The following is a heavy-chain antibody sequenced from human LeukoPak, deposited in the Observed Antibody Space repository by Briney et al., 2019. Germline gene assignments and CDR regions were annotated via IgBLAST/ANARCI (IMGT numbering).Heavy chain of an antibody. CDR3: AKDVGKWESLHFFDY. D-gene: IGHD1-26*01. CDR2: ISGSGASS. V-gene: IGHV3-23*01. J-gene: IGHJ4*02. Sequence: GGSLRLSCLTSGFTLSTNAMSWVRQAPGKGLEWISGISGSGASSYYADSVKGRFTISRDDSRNTLYLQMNSLRGDDTAVYYCAKDVGKWESLHFFDYWGQGTLVTVSS. CDR1: GFTLSTNA.